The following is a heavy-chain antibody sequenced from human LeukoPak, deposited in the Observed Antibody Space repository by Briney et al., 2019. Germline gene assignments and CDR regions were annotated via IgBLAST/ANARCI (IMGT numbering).Heavy chain of an antibody. CDR1: GYTFTSYG. CDR3: ARAGYDSSGSYYFDY. J-gene: IGHJ4*02. CDR2: INPNSGGT. Sequence: ASVKVSCKASGYTFTSYGISWVRQAPGQGLEWMGWINPNSGGTNYAQKFQGRVTMTRDTSISTAYMELSRLRSDDTAVYYCARAGYDSSGSYYFDYWGQGTLVTVSS. D-gene: IGHD3-22*01. V-gene: IGHV1-2*02.